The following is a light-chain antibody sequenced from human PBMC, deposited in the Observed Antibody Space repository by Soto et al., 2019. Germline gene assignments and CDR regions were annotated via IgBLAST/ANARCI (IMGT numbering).Light chain of an antibody. CDR3: QQRSDWPALT. CDR1: QSVLHRSNGNNY. Sequence: DIVMTQSPDSLSVSLGERATIKCRSSQSVLHRSNGNNYIAWYQQKPGQPPKLLIYWSSTRDSGVPDRFIGSGSGTDFTLTVSSLQAEDVAVYYCQQRSDWPALTFGGGTRVEI. CDR2: WSS. J-gene: IGKJ4*02. V-gene: IGKV4-1*01.